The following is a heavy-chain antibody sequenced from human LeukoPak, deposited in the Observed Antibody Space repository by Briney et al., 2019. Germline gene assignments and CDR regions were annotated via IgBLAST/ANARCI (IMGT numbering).Heavy chain of an antibody. CDR2: ITGGSSYI. D-gene: IGHD4-17*01. J-gene: IGHJ4*02. CDR1: GFTFSRYG. CDR3: ARDPSLESDYGVYATN. Sequence: PGGSLRLSCAASGFTFSRYGMHWVRQAPGKGLEWVASITGGSSYIYYSDSVKGRFTIPRDNAKKSLYLRMNSLRAEDTAVYYCARDPSLESDYGVYATNWGQGTLVTVSS. V-gene: IGHV3-21*01.